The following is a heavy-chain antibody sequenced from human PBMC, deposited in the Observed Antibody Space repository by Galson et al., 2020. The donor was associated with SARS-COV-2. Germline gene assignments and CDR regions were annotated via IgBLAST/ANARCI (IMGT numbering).Heavy chain of an antibody. D-gene: IGHD2-2*01. CDR1: EFDFGIYS. J-gene: IGHJ6*02. V-gene: IGHV3-21*01. CDR2: ITSTGTYT. Sequence: GGSLRLSCAASEFDFGIYSMNWVRQAPGKGPEWVASITSTGTYTEYLDSVRGRFTISRDNAKNLLSLQMSNLRAEDTAVYYCVRHTSTSNIYSHYYGTDVWGQGTTVTVSS. CDR3: VRHTSTSNIYSHYYGTDV.